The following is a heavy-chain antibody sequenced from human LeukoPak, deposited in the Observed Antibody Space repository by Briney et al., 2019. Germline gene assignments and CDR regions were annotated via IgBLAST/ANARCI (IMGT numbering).Heavy chain of an antibody. Sequence: PSETLSLTCTVSGGSIGSYYWSWIRQPPGKGLEWIGYIYYSGSTNYNPSLKSRVTISVDTSKNQFSLKLSSVTAADTAVYYCARVWSVVVPAAKLFDPWGQGTLVTVSS. CDR2: IYYSGST. J-gene: IGHJ5*02. CDR1: GGSIGSYY. V-gene: IGHV4-59*01. D-gene: IGHD2-2*01. CDR3: ARVWSVVVPAAKLFDP.